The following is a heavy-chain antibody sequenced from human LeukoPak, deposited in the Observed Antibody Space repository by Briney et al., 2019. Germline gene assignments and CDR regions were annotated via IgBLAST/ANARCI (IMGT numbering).Heavy chain of an antibody. Sequence: ASVKVSCKASGYTFTSYGISWVRQAPGQGVERMGWISAYNGKTNYAQKLQGRVTMTTDTSTSTAYMELRSLRSDDTAVYYCARGRSSGWYDPLFDYWGQGTLVTVSS. J-gene: IGHJ4*02. CDR1: GYTFTSYG. V-gene: IGHV1-18*01. D-gene: IGHD6-19*01. CDR2: ISAYNGKT. CDR3: ARGRSSGWYDPLFDY.